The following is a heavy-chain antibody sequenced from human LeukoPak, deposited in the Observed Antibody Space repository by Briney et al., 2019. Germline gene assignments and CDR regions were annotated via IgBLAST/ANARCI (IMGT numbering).Heavy chain of an antibody. Sequence: SETLSLTCTVSGGSISSYYWSWIRQPPGNGLGWIAYIYYSGITNYNPSLKSRVTMSVDTSKNQFSLNLSSVTAADTAVYYCARDSRYCNSISCYGRPGYYGLDVWGQGTTVTVSS. D-gene: IGHD2-2*01. V-gene: IGHV4-59*01. J-gene: IGHJ6*02. CDR3: ARDSRYCNSISCYGRPGYYGLDV. CDR1: GGSISSYY. CDR2: IYYSGIT.